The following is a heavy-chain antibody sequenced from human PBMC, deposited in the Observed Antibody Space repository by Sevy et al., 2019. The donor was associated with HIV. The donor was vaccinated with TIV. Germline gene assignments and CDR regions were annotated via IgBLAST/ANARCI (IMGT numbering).Heavy chain of an antibody. CDR3: AREGYCSSTSCSGFDY. V-gene: IGHV3-33*01. J-gene: IGHJ4*02. CDR1: GFTFSSYG. D-gene: IGHD2-2*01. Sequence: GGSLRLSCAASGFTFSSYGMHWVRQAPGKGLEWVAVTWYDGSNKYYADSVKGRFTISRDNSKNTLYLQMNSLRAEDTAVYYCAREGYCSSTSCSGFDYWGQGTLVTVSS. CDR2: TWYDGSNK.